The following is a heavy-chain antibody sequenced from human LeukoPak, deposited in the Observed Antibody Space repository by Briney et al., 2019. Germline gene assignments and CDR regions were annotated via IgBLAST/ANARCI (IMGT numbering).Heavy chain of an antibody. Sequence: PSETLSLTRAVYGGSLNGYYWSWIRQPPGKGLEWIGEGGNSGGTKFNPSLKSRVTISADTSKNQFSLKLSSVTAADTAVYYCAKNGQSGFSFDPWGQGTLVTVSS. J-gene: IGHJ5*02. CDR3: AKNGQSGFSFDP. CDR2: GGNSGGT. D-gene: IGHD1-26*01. V-gene: IGHV4-34*01. CDR1: GGSLNGYY.